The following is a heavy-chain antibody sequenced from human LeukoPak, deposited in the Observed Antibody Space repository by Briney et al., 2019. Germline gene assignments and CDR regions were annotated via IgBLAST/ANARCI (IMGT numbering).Heavy chain of an antibody. CDR3: ARDFGSALLGY. D-gene: IGHD3-10*01. Sequence: ASVKVSCKASGYTFTGYYMHWVRQAPGQGLEWMGIINPSGGSTNYAQKFQGRVSMTRDMSTSTVYMELSSLRSEDTAVYYCARDFGSALLGYWGQGTLVTVSS. V-gene: IGHV1-46*01. CDR2: INPSGGST. CDR1: GYTFTGYY. J-gene: IGHJ4*02.